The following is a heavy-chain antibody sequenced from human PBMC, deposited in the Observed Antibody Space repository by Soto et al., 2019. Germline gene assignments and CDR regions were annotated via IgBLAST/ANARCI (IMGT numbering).Heavy chain of an antibody. V-gene: IGHV3-21*01. CDR3: ARDEDLHIVATISFDY. Sequence: PGGSLRLSCAASGFTFSIYAMNWVRQAPGKGLEWVSSISRSGSYIYYADSVKGRFTISRDNTKNSLYLQMNSLRAEDTAVYYCARDEDLHIVATISFDYWGPGTLVTVSS. J-gene: IGHJ4*02. CDR2: ISRSGSYI. CDR1: GFTFSIYA. D-gene: IGHD5-12*01.